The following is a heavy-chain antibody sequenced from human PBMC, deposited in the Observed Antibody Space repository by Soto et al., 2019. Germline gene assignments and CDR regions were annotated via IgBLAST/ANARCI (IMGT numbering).Heavy chain of an antibody. D-gene: IGHD3-10*01. CDR2: IYPGDSRI. V-gene: IGHV5-51*01. Sequence: XESLNISCKTSGGSFATDWIGWVRQMPGKGLEWMGVIYPGDSRIRYNPSFQGQVTISVDKSINTAYLQWSSLRASDTAMYYCATRRLSSPESRHWGLGTLVTVSS. J-gene: IGHJ4*02. CDR1: GGSFATDW. CDR3: ATRRLSSPESRH.